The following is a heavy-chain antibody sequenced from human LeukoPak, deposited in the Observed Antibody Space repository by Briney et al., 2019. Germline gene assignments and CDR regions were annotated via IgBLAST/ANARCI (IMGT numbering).Heavy chain of an antibody. V-gene: IGHV1-2*02. CDR2: INPNSGGT. Sequence: GASVKVSCKASGYTFTCYYMHWVRQAPGQGLEWMGWINPNSGGTNYAQKFQGRVTMTRDTSISTAYMELSRLRSDDTAVYYCARVAARTTENTYYYYGMDVWGQGTTVTVSS. J-gene: IGHJ6*02. CDR3: ARVAARTTENTYYYYGMDV. D-gene: IGHD4-11*01. CDR1: GYTFTCYY.